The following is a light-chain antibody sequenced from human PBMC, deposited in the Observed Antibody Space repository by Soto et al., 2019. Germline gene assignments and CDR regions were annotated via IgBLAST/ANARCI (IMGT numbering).Light chain of an antibody. Sequence: DIQMTQSPSTLSASVGDRVTITCRASQTISSWLAWYQQKPGKAPKLLIYKASSLKSGVPSRFSGSGSGTEFTFTISSLQPDDFATYYCQQSNSYPWTFGQGTKVELK. CDR2: KAS. CDR1: QTISSW. CDR3: QQSNSYPWT. J-gene: IGKJ1*01. V-gene: IGKV1-5*03.